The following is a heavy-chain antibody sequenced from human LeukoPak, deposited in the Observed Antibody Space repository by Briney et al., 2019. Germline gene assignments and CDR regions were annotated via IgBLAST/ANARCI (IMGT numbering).Heavy chain of an antibody. CDR2: IRYDGINK. V-gene: IGHV3-30*02. J-gene: IGHJ6*03. Sequence: GGSLRLSCAASGFSFSNYGIHWVRQAPGKGLEWVAFIRYDGINKFYVDSVKGRFTISRDNSKNTVYLQMDSLRAEDTAIYYCAKGHYYYMDVWGKGTTVTVSS. CDR1: GFSFSNYG. CDR3: AKGHYYYMDV.